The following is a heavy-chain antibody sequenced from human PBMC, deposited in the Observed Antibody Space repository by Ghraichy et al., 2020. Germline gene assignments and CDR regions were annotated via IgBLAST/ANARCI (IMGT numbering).Heavy chain of an antibody. CDR1: GFTFSSHW. V-gene: IGHV3-7*03. D-gene: IGHD6-19*01. J-gene: IGHJ4*02. CDR3: ARDDGGWSFDY. CDR2: IKQDGNEQ. Sequence: GGSLRLSCAASGFTFSSHWMTWVRQAPGKGLEWVAHIKQDGNEQDYVDSVKGRFIISRDNAKNSLYLQMNSLRAEDTAVYYCARDDGGWSFDYWGRGTLVTVSS.